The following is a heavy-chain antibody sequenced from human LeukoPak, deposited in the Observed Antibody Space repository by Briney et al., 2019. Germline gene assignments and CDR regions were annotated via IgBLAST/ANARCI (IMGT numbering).Heavy chain of an antibody. V-gene: IGHV3-43D*04. J-gene: IGHJ4*02. D-gene: IGHD4-23*01. CDR2: ISWDGGTT. Sequence: PGGSLRLSCAASGFDFHDYMMHWVRHVPGKGLEWVSLISWDGGTTNYADSVKGRFTISRDNSKNSLYFLMNDLTAEDTAFYYCARGGYGGVFDYWGQGTLVTVSS. CDR3: ARGGYGGVFDY. CDR1: GFDFHDYM.